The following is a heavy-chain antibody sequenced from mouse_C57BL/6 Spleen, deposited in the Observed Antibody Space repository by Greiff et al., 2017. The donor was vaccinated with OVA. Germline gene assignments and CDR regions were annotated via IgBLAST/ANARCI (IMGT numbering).Heavy chain of an antibody. J-gene: IGHJ3*01. CDR2: IDPSDSYT. V-gene: IGHV1-50*01. Sequence: VQLQQPGAELVKPGASVKLSCKASGYTFTSYWMQWLKQRPGQGLEWIGEIDPSDSYTNYNQKFKGKATLTVDTSSSTAYMQLSSLTSEDSAVYYCARRGYGSSKSWFAYWGQGTLVTVSA. CDR3: ARRGYGSSKSWFAY. D-gene: IGHD1-1*01. CDR1: GYTFTSYW.